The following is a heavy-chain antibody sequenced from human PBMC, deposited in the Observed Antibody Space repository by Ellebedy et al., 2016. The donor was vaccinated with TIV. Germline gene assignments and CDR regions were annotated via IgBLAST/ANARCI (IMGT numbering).Heavy chain of an antibody. CDR1: GYSFISYW. CDR3: ARGDRGSGWYWDK. CDR2: IYPGYSDT. Sequence: PGGSLRLSCKGSGYSFISYWIGWVRQMHGKGLEWMGYIYPGYSDTRYSPSFPGQVTISVDKSISTAYLQWSSLKASDTAIYYCARGDRGSGWYWDKWGQGTLVTVSS. D-gene: IGHD6-19*01. J-gene: IGHJ4*02. V-gene: IGHV5-51*01.